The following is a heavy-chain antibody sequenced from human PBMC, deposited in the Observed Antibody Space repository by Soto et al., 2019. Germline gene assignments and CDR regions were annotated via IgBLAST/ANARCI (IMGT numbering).Heavy chain of an antibody. D-gene: IGHD5-12*01. Sequence: QVQLVQSGAEVKKPGSSVKVSCKASGGTFSSYTISWVRQAPGQGLEWMGRIIPILGIANYARKFQGRVTITADKSTSTAYMELSSLRSEDTAVYYCARHSGYDYYFDYWGQGTLVTVSS. CDR3: ARHSGYDYYFDY. V-gene: IGHV1-69*02. CDR1: GGTFSSYT. J-gene: IGHJ4*02. CDR2: IIPILGIA.